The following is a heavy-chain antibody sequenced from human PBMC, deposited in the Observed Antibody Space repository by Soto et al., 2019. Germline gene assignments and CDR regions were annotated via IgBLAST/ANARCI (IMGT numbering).Heavy chain of an antibody. CDR1: GASISSHY. V-gene: IGHV4-59*11. CDR3: ARAHYDSIGLSLDP. Sequence: QVQLQESGPGLVKPSETLSLTCNVSGASISSHYYASIRQTPGKRLEWLGFIYLGGSIHYNPSFNSQLIISVDTSKNQFSVRLSSVTAADTAVYYCARAHYDSIGLSLDPWGLGTLVTVSS. D-gene: IGHD3-22*01. J-gene: IGHJ5*02. CDR2: IYLGGSI.